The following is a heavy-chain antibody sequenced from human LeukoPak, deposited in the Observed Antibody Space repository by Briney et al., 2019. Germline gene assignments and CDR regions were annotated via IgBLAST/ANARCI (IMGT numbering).Heavy chain of an antibody. Sequence: SETLSLTCTVSSGSISSYYWSWIRQPAGKGLEWIGRIYTSGSTNYNPSLKSRVTISVDTSKNQFSLKLSSVTAADTAVYYCARREVNYGDYVYFDYWGQGTLVTVSS. CDR3: ARREVNYGDYVYFDY. V-gene: IGHV4-4*07. J-gene: IGHJ4*02. D-gene: IGHD4-17*01. CDR1: SGSISSYY. CDR2: IYTSGST.